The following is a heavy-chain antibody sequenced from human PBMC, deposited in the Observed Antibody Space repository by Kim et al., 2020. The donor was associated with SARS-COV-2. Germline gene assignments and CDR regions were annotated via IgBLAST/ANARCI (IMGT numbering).Heavy chain of an antibody. V-gene: IGHV3-30*03. CDR3: ATASRPFSPEYFDY. Sequence: GGSLRLSCAASGFTFSSYGMHWVRQAPGKGLEWVAVISYDGSNKYYADSVKGRFTISRDNSKNTLYLQMNSLRAEDTAVYYCATASRPFSPEYFDYWGQGTLVTVSS. CDR2: ISYDGSNK. CDR1: GFTFSSYG. J-gene: IGHJ4*02. D-gene: IGHD3-3*02.